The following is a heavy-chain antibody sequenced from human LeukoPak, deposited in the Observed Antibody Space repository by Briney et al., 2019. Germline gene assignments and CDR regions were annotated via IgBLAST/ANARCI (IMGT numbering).Heavy chain of an antibody. D-gene: IGHD3-22*01. Sequence: SETLSLTCTVSGGSISSSSYYWGWIRQPPGKGLEWIGSIYYSGSTYYNPSLKSRVTISVDTSKNQFSLKLSSVTAADTAVYYCARFRPNYDSSGYSDYWGQGTLVTVSS. CDR2: IYYSGST. J-gene: IGHJ4*02. CDR3: ARFRPNYDSSGYSDY. V-gene: IGHV4-39*07. CDR1: GGSISSSSYY.